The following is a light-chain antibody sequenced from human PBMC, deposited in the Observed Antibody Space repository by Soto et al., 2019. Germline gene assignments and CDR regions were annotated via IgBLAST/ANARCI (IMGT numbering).Light chain of an antibody. Sequence: DIQMTQSPSSLSASVGDRVTITCRASQSISSYLNWYQQKPGKAPKLLIYAASTLQSGVPSRFSGGGSGTDFTLSISSLQPEVFATYYCQQSYSTPPTFGQGTKVEIK. J-gene: IGKJ1*01. V-gene: IGKV1-39*01. CDR3: QQSYSTPPT. CDR1: QSISSY. CDR2: AAS.